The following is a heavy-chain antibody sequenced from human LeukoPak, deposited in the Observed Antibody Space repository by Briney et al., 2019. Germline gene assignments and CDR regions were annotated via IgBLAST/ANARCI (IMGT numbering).Heavy chain of an antibody. CDR2: ISTYNGNT. D-gene: IGHD5-12*01. Sequence: ASVKVSCKASGYTFNGYYMHWVRQAPGQGLEWMGWISTYNGNTDYAQKLQGRVTMTTDTSTSTAYMELRSLRSDDTAVYYCARVNPDSGYDLDYWGQGTLVTVSS. CDR3: ARVNPDSGYDLDY. J-gene: IGHJ4*02. CDR1: GYTFNGYY. V-gene: IGHV1-18*04.